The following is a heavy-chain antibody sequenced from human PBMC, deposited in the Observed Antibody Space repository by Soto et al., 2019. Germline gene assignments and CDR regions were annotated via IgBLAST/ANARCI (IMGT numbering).Heavy chain of an antibody. Sequence: QVQLVQSGAEVKKPGASVKVSCKASGYTFTSYGISWVRQAPGQGLEWMGWISAYNGNTNYAQKLQGRVTMTTDTSTSTAYKELGSRRSDDTAVYYCARDGGYDSSGYPSDYWGQGTLVTVSS. CDR3: ARDGGYDSSGYPSDY. D-gene: IGHD3-22*01. V-gene: IGHV1-18*01. CDR2: ISAYNGNT. J-gene: IGHJ4*02. CDR1: GYTFTSYG.